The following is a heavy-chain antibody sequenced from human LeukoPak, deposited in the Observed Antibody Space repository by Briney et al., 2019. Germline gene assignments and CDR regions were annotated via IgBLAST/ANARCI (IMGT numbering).Heavy chain of an antibody. V-gene: IGHV3-23*01. CDR2: ISGSGGST. D-gene: IGHD3-16*01. J-gene: IGHJ4*02. CDR1: GLTFSSHW. Sequence: GGSLRLSCAASGLTFSSHWMHWVRQAPGKGLEWVSAISGSGGSTYYADSVKGRFTISRDNSKNTLYLQMNSLRAEDTAVYYCARVIVFMSTGPHLDYWGQGTLAIVSS. CDR3: ARVIVFMSTGPHLDY.